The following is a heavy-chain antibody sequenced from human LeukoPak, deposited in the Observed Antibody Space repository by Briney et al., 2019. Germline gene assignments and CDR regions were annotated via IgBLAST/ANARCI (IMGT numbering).Heavy chain of an antibody. J-gene: IGHJ3*02. CDR3: ARDEPTGGRGAFDI. Sequence: PGESLTLSCAASRFTFSSYWMSWVRQPPGKGLEWVANIKQDGSVKYYVDSVKGRFTISRDNTKNSLYLQMNSLRVEDTAVYYCARDEPTGGRGAFDIWGQGTMVTVSS. V-gene: IGHV3-7*01. CDR2: IKQDGSVK. CDR1: RFTFSSYW. D-gene: IGHD3-10*01.